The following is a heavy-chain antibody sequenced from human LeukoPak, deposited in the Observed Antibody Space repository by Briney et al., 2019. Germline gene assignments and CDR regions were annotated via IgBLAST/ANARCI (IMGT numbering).Heavy chain of an antibody. CDR1: GGSISSFY. V-gene: IGHV4-59*01. J-gene: IGHJ4*02. Sequence: SETLSRTCTVSGGSISSFYWSWIRQPPGKGLEWIGYIYYSGSTNYNPSLKSRVTISVDTSKNQFYLKLSSVTAADTAVYYCARDVGYYFDYWGQGTLVTVS. CDR2: IYYSGST. CDR3: ARDVGYYFDY.